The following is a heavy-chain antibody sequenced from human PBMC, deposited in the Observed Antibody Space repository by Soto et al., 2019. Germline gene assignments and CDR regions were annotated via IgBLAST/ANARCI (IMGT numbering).Heavy chain of an antibody. CDR3: ARNHCGGPPLNNWFDP. CDR2: IHYSGSS. V-gene: IGHV4-59*01. Sequence: PSETLSLTCSVSGDSITGYYWSWIRQPPGKGLEWIGYIHYSGSSDYSPSLKSRVSLSVDTSKHQISLRLTFVTAADTAVSYRARNHCGGPPLNNWFDPWG. J-gene: IGHJ5*02. D-gene: IGHD4-17*01. CDR1: GDSITGYY.